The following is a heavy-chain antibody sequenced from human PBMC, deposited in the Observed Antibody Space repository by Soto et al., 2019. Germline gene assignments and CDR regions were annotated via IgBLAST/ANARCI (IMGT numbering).Heavy chain of an antibody. CDR2: KNANSGNT. V-gene: IGHV1-8*01. Sequence: QVQLVQSGAEVKKTGASVKVSCKASGYTFTSYDINWVRQATGQGIDWMGWKNANSGNTGYAQKFQGRVTLTRNTSISTAYMGLSSLRSEDTAVYYCATSTDFWSGYQTDYWGQGTLVTVSS. CDR1: GYTFTSYD. J-gene: IGHJ4*02. D-gene: IGHD3-3*01. CDR3: ATSTDFWSGYQTDY.